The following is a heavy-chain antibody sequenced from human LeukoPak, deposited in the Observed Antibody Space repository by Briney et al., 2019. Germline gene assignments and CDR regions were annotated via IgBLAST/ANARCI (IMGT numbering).Heavy chain of an antibody. CDR3: ARSNYGSGRPPLY. Sequence: ASVKVSCKASGYTFTSYGISWVRQAPGQGLEWMGWINTNTGNPTYAQGFTGRFVFSLDTSVSTAYLQISSLKAEDTAVYYCARSNYGSGRPPLYWGQGTLVTVSS. V-gene: IGHV7-4-1*02. D-gene: IGHD3-10*01. CDR1: GYTFTSYG. CDR2: INTNTGNP. J-gene: IGHJ4*02.